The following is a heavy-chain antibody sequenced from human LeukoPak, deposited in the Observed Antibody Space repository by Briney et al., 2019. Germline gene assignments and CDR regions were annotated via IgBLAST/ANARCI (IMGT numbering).Heavy chain of an antibody. V-gene: IGHV4-38-2*02. Sequence: SETLSLTCTVSGYSISSGYYWGWIRQPPGKGLEWIGSIYHSGSTYYNPSLKSRVTISVDTSKNQFSLKLSSVTAADTAVYYCARSSGSLDYWGQGTLVTVSS. CDR1: GYSISSGYY. D-gene: IGHD1-26*01. CDR2: IYHSGST. J-gene: IGHJ4*02. CDR3: ARSSGSLDY.